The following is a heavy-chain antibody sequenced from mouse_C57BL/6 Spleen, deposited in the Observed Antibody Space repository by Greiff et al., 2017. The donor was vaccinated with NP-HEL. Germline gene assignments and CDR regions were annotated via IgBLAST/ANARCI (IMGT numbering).Heavy chain of an antibody. J-gene: IGHJ4*01. V-gene: IGHV1-82*01. CDR1: GYAFSSSW. CDR3: ARALLTTVVATRAMDY. D-gene: IGHD1-1*01. CDR2: IYPGDGDT. Sequence: QVQLKESGPELVKPGASVKISCKASGYAFSSSWMNWVKQRPGKGLEWIGRIYPGDGDTNYNGKFKGKATLTADKSSSTAYMQLSSLTSEDSAVYFCARALLTTVVATRAMDYWGQGTSVTVSS.